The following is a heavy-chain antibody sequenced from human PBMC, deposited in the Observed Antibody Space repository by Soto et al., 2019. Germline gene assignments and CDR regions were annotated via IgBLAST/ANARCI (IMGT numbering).Heavy chain of an antibody. CDR3: ARKLELRGSYYYYYDMDV. D-gene: IGHD1-7*01. J-gene: IGHJ6*02. CDR1: GYTFTDYY. CDR2: INPNSGGT. Sequence: VDSVKVSCKASGYTFTDYYMHWVRQAPGQGLEWMGWINPNSGGTNYAQKFQGRVTMTRDTSISTAYMELSRLRSDDTAVYYCARKLELRGSYYYYYDMDVWGQGTTVTGSS. V-gene: IGHV1-2*02.